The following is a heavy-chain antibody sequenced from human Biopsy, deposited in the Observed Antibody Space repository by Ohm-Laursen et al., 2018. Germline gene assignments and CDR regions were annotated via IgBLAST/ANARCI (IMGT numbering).Heavy chain of an antibody. CDR1: GFTFCGCA. CDR2: IRDNSNNYAT. J-gene: IGHJ4*01. CDR3: TENGDGGNWDDFDF. V-gene: IGHV3-73*01. Sequence: SLRLSCTASGFTFCGCAMHWVRQASGQGLEWVVNIRDNSNNYATAYAASVKGRFTISRNESEHTVYLQMSSLTTEDTAVYYCTENGDGGNWDDFDFWGQGTLVTVSS. D-gene: IGHD4-23*01.